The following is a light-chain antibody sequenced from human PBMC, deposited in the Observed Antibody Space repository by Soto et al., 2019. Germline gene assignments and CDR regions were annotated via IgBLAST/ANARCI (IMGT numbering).Light chain of an antibody. V-gene: IGLV1-44*01. CDR3: AAWDDSLNGVV. CDR2: NDN. J-gene: IGLJ2*01. Sequence: QLVLTQPPSASGTPGQRVTISCSGSSSNIGSHTVNWYQQLPGTAPKLLMYNDNQRPSGVSDRFSGSKSGSSASLAISGLQSEDEADYYCAAWDDSLNGVVFGGGTKVTVL. CDR1: SSNIGSHT.